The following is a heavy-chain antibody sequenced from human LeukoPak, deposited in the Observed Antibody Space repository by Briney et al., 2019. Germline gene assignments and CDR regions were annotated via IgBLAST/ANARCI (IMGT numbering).Heavy chain of an antibody. J-gene: IGHJ4*02. D-gene: IGHD1-26*01. CDR3: ARAWELLRPFDY. V-gene: IGHV3-30-3*01. Sequence: GGSLRLSCAASGFTFSSYAMHWVRQAPGEGLEWVAVISYDGSNKYYADSVKGRFTISRDNSKNTLYLQMNSLRAEDTAVYYCARAWELLRPFDYWGQGTLVTVSS. CDR2: ISYDGSNK. CDR1: GFTFSSYA.